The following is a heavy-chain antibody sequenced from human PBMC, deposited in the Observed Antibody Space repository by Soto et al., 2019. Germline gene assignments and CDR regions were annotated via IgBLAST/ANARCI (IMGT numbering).Heavy chain of an antibody. J-gene: IGHJ6*02. CDR2: MNPNSGNT. D-gene: IGHD3-16*01. CDR3: ARLSYDYVWGSYKGMDV. Sequence: ASVKVSCKASGYTFTGYYMHWVRQAPGQGLEWMGWMNPNSGNTGYAQKFQGRVTMTRNTSISTAYMELSSLRSEDTAVYYCARLSYDYVWGSYKGMDVWGQGTTVTV. V-gene: IGHV1-8*02. CDR1: GYTFTGYY.